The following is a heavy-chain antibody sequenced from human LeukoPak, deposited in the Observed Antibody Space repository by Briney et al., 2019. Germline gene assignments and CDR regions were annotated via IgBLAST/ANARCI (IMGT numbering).Heavy chain of an antibody. J-gene: IGHJ5*02. CDR3: ARGIDRGFGSGFDP. V-gene: IGHV3-9*01. CDR2: ISWNSGSI. Sequence: GGSLRLSCAASGFTFDDYAMHWVRQGPGKGLEWVSGISWNSGSIGYADSVKGRFTISRDNAKNTLYLQMNSLRAEDTAVYYCARGIDRGFGSGFDPWGQGTLVTVSS. CDR1: GFTFDDYA. D-gene: IGHD3-10*01.